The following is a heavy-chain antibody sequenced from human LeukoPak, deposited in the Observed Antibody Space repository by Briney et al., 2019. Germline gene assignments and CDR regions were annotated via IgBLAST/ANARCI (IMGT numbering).Heavy chain of an antibody. J-gene: IGHJ6*03. CDR3: VKGPDYYGSGSYLWYMDV. CDR1: GFNFNNYG. D-gene: IGHD3-10*01. Sequence: PGGSLRLSCAASGFNFNNYGMHWVRQAPGKGLEWVAFIRYDGNNKYYADSVKGRFTVSRDNSKNTMYLQMNSLRAEDTALYYCVKGPDYYGSGSYLWYMDVWGKGTTVIISS. V-gene: IGHV3-30*02. CDR2: IRYDGNNK.